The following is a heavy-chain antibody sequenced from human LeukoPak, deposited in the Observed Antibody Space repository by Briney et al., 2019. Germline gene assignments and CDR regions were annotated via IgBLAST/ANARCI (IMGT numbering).Heavy chain of an antibody. CDR3: AKDLPDTRGVPYYYYYMDV. D-gene: IGHD3-10*01. CDR1: GFTFSSYA. V-gene: IGHV3-23*01. CDR2: ISGSGGST. J-gene: IGHJ6*03. Sequence: GGSLRLSCAASGFTFSSYAMSWVRQAPGKGLEWVSAISGSGGSTYYADSVKGRFTISRDNSKNTLYLQMNSLRAEDTAVYYCAKDLPDTRGVPYYYYYMDVWGKGTTVTVS.